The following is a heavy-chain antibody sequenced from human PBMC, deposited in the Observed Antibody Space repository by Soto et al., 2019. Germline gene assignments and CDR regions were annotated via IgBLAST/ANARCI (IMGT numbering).Heavy chain of an antibody. Sequence: PGGSLRLSCAASGFTFSNYAMSWVRQAPGQGLEWVSAISGSGGSTYYAGSVKGRFTISRDNSKNTLYLQMNNLRAEDTAVYHCAKDREAPLFFLDYWGQGSLVTVSS. CDR2: ISGSGGST. J-gene: IGHJ4*02. V-gene: IGHV3-23*01. D-gene: IGHD3-10*01. CDR3: AKDREAPLFFLDY. CDR1: GFTFSNYA.